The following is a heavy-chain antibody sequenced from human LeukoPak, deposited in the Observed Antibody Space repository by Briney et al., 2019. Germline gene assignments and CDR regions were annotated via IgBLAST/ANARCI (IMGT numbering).Heavy chain of an antibody. CDR3: ARRSYGGKDFDY. V-gene: IGHV5-51*01. CDR2: IYPGDSDT. J-gene: IGHJ4*02. Sequence: GASLQISFQGSGYLFTSYWITWVRQLPGKGLGWMGIIYPGDSDTRYSPSFQGQVTISADKSSNTAYLQWSSLKASDTAMYYCARRSYGGKDFDYWGQGTLVTVSS. CDR1: GYLFTSYW. D-gene: IGHD4-23*01.